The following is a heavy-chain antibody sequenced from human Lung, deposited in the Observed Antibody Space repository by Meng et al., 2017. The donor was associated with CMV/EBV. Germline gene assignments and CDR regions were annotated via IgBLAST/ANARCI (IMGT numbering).Heavy chain of an antibody. CDR1: SLCKAW. V-gene: IGHV3-15*01. J-gene: IGHJ5*01. Sequence: SLCKAWMSCVSQAPGKGLEWIGRIKSKTDGGTTDYAAPVKGRFTISRDDSKNTLYLQMNSLKTEDTAVYYCTTDWYYYDSSGRRWFDSXGQGXLVTVSS. D-gene: IGHD3-22*01. CDR3: TTDWYYYDSSGRRWFDS. CDR2: IKSKTDGGTT.